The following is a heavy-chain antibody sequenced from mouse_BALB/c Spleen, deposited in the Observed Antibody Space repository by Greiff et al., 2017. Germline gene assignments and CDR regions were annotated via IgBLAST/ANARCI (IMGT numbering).Heavy chain of an antibody. D-gene: IGHD2-14*01. CDR2: ISTYYGNT. V-gene: IGHV1-67*01. Sequence: QVQLQQSGPELVRPGVSVKISCKGSGYTFTDYAMPWVKQSHAKSLEWIGVISTYYGNTNYNQKFKGKATMTVDKSSSTAYMELARLTSEDSAIYYCARKKYRYDYAMDYWGQGTSVTVSS. J-gene: IGHJ4*01. CDR3: ARKKYRYDYAMDY. CDR1: GYTFTDYA.